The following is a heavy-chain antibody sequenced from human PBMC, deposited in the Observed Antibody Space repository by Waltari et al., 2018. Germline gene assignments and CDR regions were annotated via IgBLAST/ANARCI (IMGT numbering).Heavy chain of an antibody. V-gene: IGHV4-59*08. CDR2: IYYSGST. CDR3: ARLAVAEIYFQH. D-gene: IGHD6-19*01. CDR1: GGSISSHY. J-gene: IGHJ1*01. Sequence: QVQLQESGPGLVKPSETLSLTCTVSGGSISSHYWSWIRQPPGKGLEWIGYIYYSGSTNYNPSLKSRVTISVDTSKNQFSLKLSSVTAADTAVYYCARLAVAEIYFQHWGQGTLVTVSS.